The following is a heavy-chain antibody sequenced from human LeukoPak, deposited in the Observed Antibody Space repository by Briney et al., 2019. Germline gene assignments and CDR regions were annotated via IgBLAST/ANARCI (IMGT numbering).Heavy chain of an antibody. Sequence: GESLKISCKGSGYSFTTHWIAWVRQMPGKGLEWMGTIYPGDSEIKYSPSFQGQVTISADKSISTAYLQWSSLQAADTAMYYCTRLASRRDPDKTSGQAYFDIWGQGTLVTVSS. CDR1: GYSFTTHW. CDR3: TRLASRRDPDKTSGQAYFDI. J-gene: IGHJ4*02. D-gene: IGHD2-15*01. CDR2: IYPGDSEI. V-gene: IGHV5-51*01.